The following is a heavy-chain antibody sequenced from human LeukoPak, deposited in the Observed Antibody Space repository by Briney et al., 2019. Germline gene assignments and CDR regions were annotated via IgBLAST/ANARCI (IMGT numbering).Heavy chain of an antibody. CDR3: ARQEGSGWYLICYGMDV. Sequence: GESLKISCKGSGYSFTSYWISWVRQMPGKGLEWMGRIVPSDSYTNYSPSFQGHVTISADKSISTAYLQWSSLKASDTAMYYCARQEGSGWYLICYGMDVWGQGTTVTVFS. CDR1: GYSFTSYW. J-gene: IGHJ6*02. V-gene: IGHV5-10-1*01. D-gene: IGHD6-19*01. CDR2: IVPSDSYT.